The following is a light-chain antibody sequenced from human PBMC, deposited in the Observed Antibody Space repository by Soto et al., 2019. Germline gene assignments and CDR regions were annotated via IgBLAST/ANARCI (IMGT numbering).Light chain of an antibody. V-gene: IGKV3-15*01. CDR2: GSF. CDR3: QQYKNWPPIT. CDR1: QSVDNN. J-gene: IGKJ5*01. Sequence: EIVMTQSPVTLSASPGESATLSCRASQSVDNNVAWYQHKPGQAPRLLIVGSFARATGIPARFSGSGSGTDFTLTISSLQPEDFAVYYCQQYKNWPPITFGQGTRLEIK.